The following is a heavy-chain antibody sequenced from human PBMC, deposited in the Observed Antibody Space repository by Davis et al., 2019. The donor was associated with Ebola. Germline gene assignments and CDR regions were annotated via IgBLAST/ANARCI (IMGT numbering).Heavy chain of an antibody. Sequence: GGSLRLSCAASGFTFSSYSMNWVRQAPGKGLEWVASISSSSSYIYSADSVKGRFTISSANAKHTLDLQMHSLRADDTAVYYCVFQLLSVDCSWGQGTLVTGSS. J-gene: IGHJ5*02. V-gene: IGHV3-21*01. CDR2: ISSSSSYI. CDR1: GFTFSSYS. D-gene: IGHD2-2*01. CDR3: VFQLLSVDCS.